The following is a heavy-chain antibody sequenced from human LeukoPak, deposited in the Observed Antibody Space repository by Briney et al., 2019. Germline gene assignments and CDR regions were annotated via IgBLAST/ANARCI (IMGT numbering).Heavy chain of an antibody. V-gene: IGHV4-61*02. J-gene: IGHJ5*02. Sequence: PSETLSLACTVSGGSISSGSYYWSWIRQPAGKGLEWIGRTYTSGSTNYNPSLKSRVTISVDTSKNRFSLKLSSVTAADTAMYYCARTTMVRGVQSFDPWGQGTLVTVSS. D-gene: IGHD3-10*01. CDR1: GGSISSGSYY. CDR2: TYTSGST. CDR3: ARTTMVRGVQSFDP.